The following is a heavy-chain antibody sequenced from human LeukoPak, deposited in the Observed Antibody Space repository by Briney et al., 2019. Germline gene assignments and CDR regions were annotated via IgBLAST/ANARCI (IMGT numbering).Heavy chain of an antibody. CDR1: GGSISSGDYY. CDR2: IYYSGST. Sequence: SETLSLTCTVSGGSISSGDYYWSWIRQPPGKGLEWIGYIYYSGSTYYNPSLKSRVTISVDTSKNRFSLKLSSVTAADTAVYYCARMALRGFDYWGQGTLVTVSS. J-gene: IGHJ4*02. V-gene: IGHV4-30-4*01. CDR3: ARMALRGFDY. D-gene: IGHD1-7*01.